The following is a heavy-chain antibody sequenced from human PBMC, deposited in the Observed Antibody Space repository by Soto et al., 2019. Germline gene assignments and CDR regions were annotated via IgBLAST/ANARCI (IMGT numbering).Heavy chain of an antibody. J-gene: IGHJ5*02. CDR2: INHSGGT. Sequence: PSETLSLTCAVYGGSFSGYYWSWIRQPPGKGLEWIGEINHSGGTNYNPSLKSRVTISVDTSNNQFFLKLSSVTAADTAVYYCARLGLERRYFRFDPWGQGTLVTVSS. CDR3: ARLGLERRYFRFDP. CDR1: GGSFSGYY. V-gene: IGHV4-34*01. D-gene: IGHD1-1*01.